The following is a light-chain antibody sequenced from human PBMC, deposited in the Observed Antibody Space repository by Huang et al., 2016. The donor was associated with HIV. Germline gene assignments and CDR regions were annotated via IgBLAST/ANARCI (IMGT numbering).Light chain of an antibody. CDR2: CAS. Sequence: EMVMTQSPDTLSMSPGESATLSCRASQSINNNLAWYQQNPGQAPRLLIYCASTRAYDIPARCRGSGAWTEFTLTISSLQSEDVAVYYCQQYDDWLSYTFGQGTKLEIK. CDR1: QSINNN. J-gene: IGKJ2*01. CDR3: QQYDDWLSYT. V-gene: IGKV3-15*01.